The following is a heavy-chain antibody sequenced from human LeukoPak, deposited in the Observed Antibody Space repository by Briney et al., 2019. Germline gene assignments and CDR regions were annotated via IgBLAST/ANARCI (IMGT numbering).Heavy chain of an antibody. CDR3: AKDSIYADGKWDIDY. CDR2: ILGDGSRA. J-gene: IGHJ4*02. V-gene: IGHV3-23*01. CDR1: GFNFRIYA. Sequence: PGGSLRLSCAASGFNFRIYAMSWVRLAPGRGLEWVSGILGDGSRAFYADSVKGGFTISKDYAKNTLYLQMTSLSADDTAIYYCAKDSIYADGKWDIDYWGQGTLVTVSS. D-gene: IGHD1-26*01.